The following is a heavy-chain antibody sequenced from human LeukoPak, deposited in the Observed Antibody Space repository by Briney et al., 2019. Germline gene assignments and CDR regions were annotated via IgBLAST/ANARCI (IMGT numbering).Heavy chain of an antibody. D-gene: IGHD2-21*01. CDR1: GFTFSSYG. Sequence: GGTLRLSCAASGFTFSSYGMSWVRQAPGKGLEWVSAISGSGGSTYYADSVKGRFTISRDNSKNTLYLQMNSLRAEDTAVYYCAAYGQVLLPFESWGQGTLVTVSS. CDR3: AAYGQVLLPFES. CDR2: ISGSGGST. V-gene: IGHV3-23*01. J-gene: IGHJ4*02.